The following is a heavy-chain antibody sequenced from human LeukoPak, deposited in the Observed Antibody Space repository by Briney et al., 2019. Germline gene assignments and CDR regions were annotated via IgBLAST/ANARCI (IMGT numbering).Heavy chain of an antibody. D-gene: IGHD3-22*01. CDR2: ISSSSTYI. Sequence: GGSLRLSCAASGFTLDRYSMNWVRQAPGKGLEWVSSISSSSTYIFYADSVKGRFTISRDNAKNSLSLQINSLRVDDTAVYYCARGLGTTVTNEYYFDTSGYYDGGLDYWGQGTLVTVSS. V-gene: IGHV3-21*01. J-gene: IGHJ4*02. CDR1: GFTLDRYS. CDR3: ARGLGTTVTNEYYFDTSGYYDGGLDY.